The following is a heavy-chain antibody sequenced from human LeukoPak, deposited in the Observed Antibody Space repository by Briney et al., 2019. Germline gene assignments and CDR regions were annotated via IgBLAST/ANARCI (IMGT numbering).Heavy chain of an antibody. Sequence: SGGSLRLSCAASGFTFSSYSMNWVRQAPGKGLEWVSSISSSSSYIYYADSVKGRFTISRDNAKNSLYLQMNSLRAEDTAVYYCARELHDSSGYYYTRLYYYYGMDVWGQGTTVTVSS. CDR3: ARELHDSSGYYYTRLYYYYGMDV. CDR2: ISSSSSYI. V-gene: IGHV3-21*01. J-gene: IGHJ6*02. CDR1: GFTFSSYS. D-gene: IGHD3-22*01.